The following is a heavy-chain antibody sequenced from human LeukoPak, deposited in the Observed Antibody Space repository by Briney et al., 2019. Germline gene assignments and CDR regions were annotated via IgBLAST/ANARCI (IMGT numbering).Heavy chain of an antibody. V-gene: IGHV4-39*01. D-gene: IGHD4-23*01. Sequence: SETLSLTCTVSGGSISSSSYYWGWIRQPPGKGLEWIGSIYYSGSTYYNPSLKSRVTISVDTSKNQFSLKLSSVTAADTAVYYWAKHRPTTGVTPPWGQGTLVTGSS. J-gene: IGHJ5*02. CDR2: IYYSGST. CDR1: GGSISSSSYY. CDR3: AKHRPTTGVTPP.